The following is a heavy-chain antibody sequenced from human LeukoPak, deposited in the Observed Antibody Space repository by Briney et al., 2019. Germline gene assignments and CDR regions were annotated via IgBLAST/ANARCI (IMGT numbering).Heavy chain of an antibody. CDR3: ARATPYCSGGSCYPLS. Sequence: QPGGSLRLSCAASGFTFSSYAMHWVRQAPGKGLEWVAVISYDGNNKYYADSVKGRFTISRDNSKNTLYLQMNSLRAEDTAVYYCARATPYCSGGSCYPLSWGQGTLVTVSS. J-gene: IGHJ4*02. CDR1: GFTFSSYA. CDR2: ISYDGNNK. D-gene: IGHD2-15*01. V-gene: IGHV3-30*04.